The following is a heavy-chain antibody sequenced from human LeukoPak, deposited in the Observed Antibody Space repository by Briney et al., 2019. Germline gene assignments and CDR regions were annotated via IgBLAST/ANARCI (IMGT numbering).Heavy chain of an antibody. CDR2: ISGSGGST. Sequence: GGSLRLSCAASGFTFSSYAMSGVRQAPGKGLEWVSVISGSGGSTYYADSVKGRFIISRDNSKNTLYLQMNSLRAEDTAVYYCAKDQKKGYYYYGMDVWGQGTTVTVSS. CDR1: GFTFSSYA. V-gene: IGHV3-23*01. J-gene: IGHJ6*02. CDR3: AKDQKKGYYYYGMDV.